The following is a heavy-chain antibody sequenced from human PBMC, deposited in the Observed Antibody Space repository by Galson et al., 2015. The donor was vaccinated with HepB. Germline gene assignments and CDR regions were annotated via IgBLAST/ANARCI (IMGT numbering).Heavy chain of an antibody. CDR1: GITFSGYW. Sequence: SLRLSCAASGITFSGYWMHWVRQAPGKGLVWVARINSDGSSRYYADSVRGRFTISRDNARNTLFLQMDSLRAEDTALFYCARPSGTYLDYWGQGTLVTVSS. D-gene: IGHD1-26*01. CDR2: INSDGSSR. V-gene: IGHV3-74*01. J-gene: IGHJ4*02. CDR3: ARPSGTYLDY.